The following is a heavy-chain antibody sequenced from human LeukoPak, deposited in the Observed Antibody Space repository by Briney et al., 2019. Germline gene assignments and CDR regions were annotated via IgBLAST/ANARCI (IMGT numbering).Heavy chain of an antibody. Sequence: PSETLSLTCTVSGGSISSYYWSWIQQPPGKGLEWIGYIYYSGSTNYNPSLKSRVTISVDTSKNQFSLRLSSVTAADTAVYYCARGLYYGSGSYSPTFDYWGQGSLVTVSS. CDR1: GGSISSYY. D-gene: IGHD3-10*01. CDR3: ARGLYYGSGSYSPTFDY. J-gene: IGHJ4*02. CDR2: IYYSGST. V-gene: IGHV4-59*01.